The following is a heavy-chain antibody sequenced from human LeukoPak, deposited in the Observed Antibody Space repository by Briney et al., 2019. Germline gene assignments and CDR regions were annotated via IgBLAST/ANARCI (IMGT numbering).Heavy chain of an antibody. CDR2: IATTGDT. V-gene: IGHV3-13*01. CDR3: ARGVDGFDP. CDR1: GFTLNRYD. Sequence: GGSLRLSCAASGFTLNRYDIHWVRQATGKGLEWVSAIATTGDTYYAGSVKGRFTTSRENAKNSLYLQMNSLRVGDTAVYYCARGVDGFDPWGQGTLVSVS. J-gene: IGHJ5*02.